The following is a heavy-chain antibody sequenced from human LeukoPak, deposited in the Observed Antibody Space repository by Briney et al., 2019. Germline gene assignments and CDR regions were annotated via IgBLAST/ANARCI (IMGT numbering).Heavy chain of an antibody. CDR1: GGSISSGGYS. CDR2: IYHSGST. V-gene: IGHV4-30-2*01. D-gene: IGHD3-10*01. Sequence: SQTLSLTCAVSGGSISSGGYSWSWIRQPPGKGLEWIGYIYHSGSTYYNPSLKSRVTISVDRSKNQFSLKLSFVTAADTAVYYCARGPTFDDPVRGGRAKHFDYWGQGTLVTVSS. J-gene: IGHJ4*02. CDR3: ARGPTFDDPVRGGRAKHFDY.